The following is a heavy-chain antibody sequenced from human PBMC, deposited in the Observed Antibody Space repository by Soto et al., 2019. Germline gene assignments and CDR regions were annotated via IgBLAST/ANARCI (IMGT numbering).Heavy chain of an antibody. V-gene: IGHV1-24*01. Sequence: AASVKVPCKVSGYTLTELSMHWVRQAPGKGLEWMGGFDPEDGETIYAQKFQGRVTMTEDTSTDTAYMELSSLRSEDTAVYYCATGYPGSYYRPHNWFDPWGQGTLVTVSS. CDR3: ATGYPGSYYRPHNWFDP. CDR1: GYTLTELS. CDR2: FDPEDGET. J-gene: IGHJ5*02. D-gene: IGHD3-10*01.